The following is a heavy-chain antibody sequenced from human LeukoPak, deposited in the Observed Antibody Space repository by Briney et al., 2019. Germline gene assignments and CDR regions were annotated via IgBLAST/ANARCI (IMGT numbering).Heavy chain of an antibody. J-gene: IGHJ4*02. D-gene: IGHD3-3*01. CDR3: AKYYDFWSGCRLDY. V-gene: IGHV3-7*01. Sequence: SGGSLRLSCAASGFTFSSYWMSWVRQAPGKGLEWVANIKQDGSEKYYVDSVKGRFTISRDNAKNSLYLQMNSLRAEDTAVYYCAKYYDFWSGCRLDYWGQGTLVTVS. CDR2: IKQDGSEK. CDR1: GFTFSSYW.